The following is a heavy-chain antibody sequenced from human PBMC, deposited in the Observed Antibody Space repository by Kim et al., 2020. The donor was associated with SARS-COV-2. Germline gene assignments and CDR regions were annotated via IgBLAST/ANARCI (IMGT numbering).Heavy chain of an antibody. CDR2: IYYSGST. CDR1: GGSISSSSYY. J-gene: IGHJ5*02. CDR3: ARQGVDSSSWYQRRDSGFDP. D-gene: IGHD6-13*01. Sequence: SETLSLTCTVSGGSISSSSYYWGWIRQPPGKGLEWIGSIYYSGSTYYNPSLKSRVTISVDTSKNQISLKLSSVTAADTAVYYCARQGVDSSSWYQRRDSGFDPWGQGTLVTVSS. V-gene: IGHV4-39*01.